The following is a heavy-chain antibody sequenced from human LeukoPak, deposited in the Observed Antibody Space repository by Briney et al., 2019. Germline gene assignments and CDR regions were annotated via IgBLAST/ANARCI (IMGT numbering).Heavy chain of an antibody. Sequence: ASVKVSCKASGYTFTGYYMHWGRQAPGQGLGWMGWISPNSGGTNYAQKFQDRVTMTRDTSISTAYMELSRLRSDDTAVYYCARRDSGMDVWGQGTTVTVSS. CDR3: ARRDSGMDV. J-gene: IGHJ6*02. CDR2: ISPNSGGT. V-gene: IGHV1-2*02. CDR1: GYTFTGYY.